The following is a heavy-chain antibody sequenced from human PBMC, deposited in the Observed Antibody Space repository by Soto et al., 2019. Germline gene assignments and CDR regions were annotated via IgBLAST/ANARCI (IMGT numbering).Heavy chain of an antibody. J-gene: IGHJ4*02. Sequence: EVQLLESGGGLVQPGGSLRLSCAASGFTFSSYAMSWVRQAPGKGLEWVSAISAGGGTYYADSVKGRFTISRDNSKNTLYLQMNSLRAGDTAVYYCAKDPDYGASWGQGTLVTVSS. V-gene: IGHV3-23*01. CDR1: GFTFSSYA. CDR3: AKDPDYGAS. CDR2: ISAGGGT.